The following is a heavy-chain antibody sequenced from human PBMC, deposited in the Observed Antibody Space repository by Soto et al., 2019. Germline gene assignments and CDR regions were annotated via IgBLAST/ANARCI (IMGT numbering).Heavy chain of an antibody. CDR3: ARRSFYGDYVDY. J-gene: IGHJ4*02. D-gene: IGHD4-17*01. CDR2: IYYSGNP. V-gene: IGHV4-59*08. CDR1: TGSISSYY. Sequence: SETLSLTCTASTGSISSYYWSWIRQPPGKGLEWIGYIYYSGNPNYSPSLKSRVTISVDTSKNQFSLKWRSVTAADSAVYYCARRSFYGDYVDYWGQGTLVTVSS.